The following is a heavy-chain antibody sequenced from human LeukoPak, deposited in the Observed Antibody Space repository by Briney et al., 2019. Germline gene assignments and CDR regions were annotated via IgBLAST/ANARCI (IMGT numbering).Heavy chain of an antibody. V-gene: IGHV4-39*01. CDR3: ARRGMKAIAAAGPLFDY. Sequence: SETLSLTCTVSGGSISSGSYYWSWIRQPAGKGLEWIGSIYYSGSTYYNPSLKSRVTISVDTSKNQFSLKLSSVTAADTAVYYCARRGMKAIAAAGPLFDYWGQGTLVTVSS. D-gene: IGHD6-13*01. J-gene: IGHJ4*02. CDR1: GGSISSGSYY. CDR2: IYYSGST.